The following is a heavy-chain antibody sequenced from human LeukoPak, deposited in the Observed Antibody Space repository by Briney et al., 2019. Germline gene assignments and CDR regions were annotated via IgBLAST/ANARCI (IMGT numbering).Heavy chain of an antibody. CDR2: FDPEDGET. CDR1: GYTLTELS. D-gene: IGHD6-19*01. J-gene: IGHJ4*02. CDR3: ATGRYSSGSYYFDY. V-gene: IGHV1-24*01. Sequence: ASVTVSCKVSGYTLTELSMHWVRQAPGKGLEWMGGFDPEDGETIYAQKFQGRVTMTEDTSTDTAYMELSSLRSEDTAVYYCATGRYSSGSYYFDYWGQGTLVTVSS.